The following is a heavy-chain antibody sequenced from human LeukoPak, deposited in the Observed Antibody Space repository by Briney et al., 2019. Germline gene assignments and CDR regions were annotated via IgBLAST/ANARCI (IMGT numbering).Heavy chain of an antibody. CDR2: ISAYNGNT. D-gene: IGHD6-19*01. J-gene: IGHJ4*02. CDR3: ARIGGSGWYYFDY. Sequence: ASLKVSCKASGYTFTGYFMHWVRQAPGQGLEWMGWISAYNGNTNYAQKLQGRVTMTTDISTSTAYMELRSLRSDDTAVYYCARIGGSGWYYFDYWGQGTLVTVSS. CDR1: GYTFTGYF. V-gene: IGHV1-18*04.